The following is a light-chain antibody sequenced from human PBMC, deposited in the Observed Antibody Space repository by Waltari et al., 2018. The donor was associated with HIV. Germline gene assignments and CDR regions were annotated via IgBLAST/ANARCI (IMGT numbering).Light chain of an antibody. CDR3: CSYAGSSNWV. V-gene: IGLV2-23*01. J-gene: IGLJ3*02. CDR2: EGI. CDR1: NSDVGNYNL. Sequence: QSALTPPASVSGSPGQSITISCTGSNSDVGNYNLVSWYQQHPGKAPKLMIYEGIHRPSGVLNRFAGSKSGNTASLTISGLQAEDEADYYCCSYAGSSNWVFGGGTKLTVL.